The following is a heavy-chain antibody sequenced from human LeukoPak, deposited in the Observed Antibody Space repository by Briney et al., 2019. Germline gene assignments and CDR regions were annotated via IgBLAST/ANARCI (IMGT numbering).Heavy chain of an antibody. CDR1: GGSISSSSYY. J-gene: IGHJ5*02. CDR2: IYYSGST. Sequence: SETLSLTCTVSGGSISSSSYYWGWIRQPPGKGLEWIGSIYYSGSTYYNLSLKSRVTISVDTSKNQFSLKLSSVTAADTAVYYCARPQLNYYGSGTPYGWFDPWGQGTLVTVSS. CDR3: ARPQLNYYGSGTPYGWFDP. D-gene: IGHD3-10*01. V-gene: IGHV4-39*01.